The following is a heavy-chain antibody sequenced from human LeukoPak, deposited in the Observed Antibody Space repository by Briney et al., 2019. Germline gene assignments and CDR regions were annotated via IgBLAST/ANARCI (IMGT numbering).Heavy chain of an antibody. CDR1: GYTFTSYD. D-gene: IGHD3-10*01. V-gene: IGHV1-8*03. Sequence: GASVKVSCKASGYTFTSYDINWVRQATGQGLEWMGWMNPNSGDTGYAQKFQGRVTITRNTSISTAYMELSSLRSEDTAVYYCARGHCYGSGSYRCYYYYYTDVWGKGTTVTVSS. J-gene: IGHJ6*03. CDR3: ARGHCYGSGSYRCYYYYYTDV. CDR2: MNPNSGDT.